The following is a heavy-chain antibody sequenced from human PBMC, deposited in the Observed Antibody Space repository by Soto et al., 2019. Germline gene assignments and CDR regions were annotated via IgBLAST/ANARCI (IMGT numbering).Heavy chain of an antibody. J-gene: IGHJ6*03. CDR3: ARLHDYGDYRGYMDV. CDR1: GYTFTSYG. Sequence: QVQLVQSGAEVKKPGASVKVSCKASGYTFTSYGISWVRQAPGQGLEWMGWISAYNGNTNYAQKLQGRVNRTTDTSTSTAYMELRSLRSDDTAVYYCARLHDYGDYRGYMDVWGKGTTVTVSS. CDR2: ISAYNGNT. D-gene: IGHD4-17*01. V-gene: IGHV1-18*01.